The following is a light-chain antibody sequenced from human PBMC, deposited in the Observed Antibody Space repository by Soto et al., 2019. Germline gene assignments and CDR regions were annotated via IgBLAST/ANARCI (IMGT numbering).Light chain of an antibody. V-gene: IGLV2-23*01. J-gene: IGLJ1*01. CDR3: CSYCGSGIPYV. Sequence: QSVLTQPASVSASPGQSITISCTGASSDVGTYNLVSWYQHHPDKAPKLMIYEDIKRPSAVSNRFSGSKSGNTASLTISGLQAVDEADYYCCSYCGSGIPYVFRTGTKVTVL. CDR1: SSDVGTYNL. CDR2: EDI.